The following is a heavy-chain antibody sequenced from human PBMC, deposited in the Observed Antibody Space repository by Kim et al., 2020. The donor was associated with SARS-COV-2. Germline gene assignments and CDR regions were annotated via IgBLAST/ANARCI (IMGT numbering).Heavy chain of an antibody. CDR2: IYYSGST. D-gene: IGHD2-15*01. CDR1: GGSISSSSYY. CDR3: ASGGYSKSFNY. J-gene: IGHJ4*02. V-gene: IGHV4-39*01. Sequence: SETLSLTCTVSGGSISSSSYYWGWIRQPPGKGLEWIGSIYYSGSTYYNPSLKSRVTISVDTSKNQFSLKLSSVTAADTAVYYCASGGYSKSFNYWGQGTLVTVSS.